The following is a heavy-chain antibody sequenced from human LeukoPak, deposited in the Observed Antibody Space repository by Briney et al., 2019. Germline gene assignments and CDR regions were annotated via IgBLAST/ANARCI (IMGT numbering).Heavy chain of an antibody. CDR3: ARGTGTGWRFDF. D-gene: IGHD3/OR15-3a*01. CDR1: GFTFTTYG. V-gene: IGHV3-21*01. J-gene: IGHJ4*02. CDR2: ISFSGSYI. Sequence: PGGSLRLSCAASGFTFTTYGFNWVRQAPGKGLEWVSSISFSGSYIYYADSVKSRFTISRDNAKNSVYLQMNSLRDDDTAVYYCARGTGTGWRFDFWGQGTLVTVSS.